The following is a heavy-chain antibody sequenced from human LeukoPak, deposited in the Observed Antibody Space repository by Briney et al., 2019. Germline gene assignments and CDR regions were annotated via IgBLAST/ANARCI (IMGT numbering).Heavy chain of an antibody. V-gene: IGHV1-18*01. D-gene: IGHD6-13*01. Sequence: ASVKVPCKASGYTFASYGISWVRQAPGQGLEWMGWISAYNGNTNYAQKLQGRVTMTTDTSTSTAYMELRSLRSDDTAVYYCARGSIAAAGYYFDYWGQGTLVTVSS. CDR1: GYTFASYG. CDR2: ISAYNGNT. J-gene: IGHJ4*02. CDR3: ARGSIAAAGYYFDY.